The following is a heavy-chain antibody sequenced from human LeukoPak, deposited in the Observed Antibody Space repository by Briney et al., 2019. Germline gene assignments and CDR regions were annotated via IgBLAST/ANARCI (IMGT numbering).Heavy chain of an antibody. J-gene: IGHJ4*02. D-gene: IGHD4/OR15-4a*01. CDR2: IYSGGST. CDR1: GLTVSSNS. CDR3: ARRAGAYSHPYDY. V-gene: IGHV3-53*01. Sequence: GGSLRLSCAASGLTVSSNSMSWVRQAPGKGLEWVSFIYSGGSTYYADSVKGRFTISRDNSKNTLYLQMNSLRADDTAVHYCARRAGAYSHPYDYWGQGTLVTVSS.